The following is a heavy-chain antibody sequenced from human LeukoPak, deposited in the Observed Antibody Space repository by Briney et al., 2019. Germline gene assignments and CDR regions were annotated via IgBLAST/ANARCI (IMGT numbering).Heavy chain of an antibody. CDR2: VYYSGST. CDR3: ARSPMVRGAYFDY. Sequence: SETLSLTCTVSGGSISSSSYYWGWIRQPPGKGLEWIGSVYYSGSTYYNPSLKSRVTISVDTSKNQFSLKLSSVTAADTAVYYCARSPMVRGAYFDYWGQGTLVTVSS. J-gene: IGHJ4*02. V-gene: IGHV4-39*01. D-gene: IGHD3-10*01. CDR1: GGSISSSSYY.